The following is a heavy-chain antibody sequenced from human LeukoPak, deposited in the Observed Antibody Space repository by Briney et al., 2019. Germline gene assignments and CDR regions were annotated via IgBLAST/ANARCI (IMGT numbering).Heavy chain of an antibody. CDR2: ISAYNGNT. V-gene: IGHV1-18*01. CDR3: ARGVYGGDGVAEKVGPWDPPSHY. D-gene: IGHD3-16*01. J-gene: IGHJ4*02. CDR1: GYTFTSYG. Sequence: GASVKVSCKASGYTFTSYGISWLRQAPGQGLEWMGWISAYNGNTNYAQKLQGRVTMTTDTSTSTACMELRSLRSDDTAVYYCARGVYGGDGVAEKVGPWDPPSHYWGQGTLVTVSS.